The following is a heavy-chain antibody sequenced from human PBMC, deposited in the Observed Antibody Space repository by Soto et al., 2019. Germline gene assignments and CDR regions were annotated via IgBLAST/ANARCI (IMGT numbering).Heavy chain of an antibody. D-gene: IGHD3-3*01. CDR2: INSDGSST. Sequence: GGSLRLSCAASGFTFSSYWMHWVRQAPGKGLVWVSRINSDGSSTSYADSVKGRFTISRDNAKNTLYLQMNSLRAEDTAVYYCAREYDFWSGYQRNFDYWGQGTLGTVSS. V-gene: IGHV3-74*01. CDR1: GFTFSSYW. CDR3: AREYDFWSGYQRNFDY. J-gene: IGHJ4*02.